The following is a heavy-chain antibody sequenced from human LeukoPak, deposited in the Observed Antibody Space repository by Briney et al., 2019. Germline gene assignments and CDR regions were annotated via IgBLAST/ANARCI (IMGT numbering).Heavy chain of an antibody. CDR1: RYTFTGYF. Sequence: ASVNVSCQASRYTFTGYFMHGVRQAPGQGVECMGWIHPNGGGTNYAQKLKDRVTMTRDTSISTATMELSRLRSDDTAVDYCATEERYYDSSGYGGDFDPWGQGTLVTVSS. CDR3: ATEERYYDSSGYGGDFDP. V-gene: IGHV1-2*02. D-gene: IGHD3-22*01. J-gene: IGHJ5*02. CDR2: IHPNGGGT.